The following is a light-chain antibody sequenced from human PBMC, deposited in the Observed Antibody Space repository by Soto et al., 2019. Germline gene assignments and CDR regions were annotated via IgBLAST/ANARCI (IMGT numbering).Light chain of an antibody. CDR1: QGISTW. V-gene: IGKV1-12*01. CDR2: GAF. Sequence: DIQMTQYPSSVAAAVGDRVTITCRASQGISTWLAWYQHKPGTAPKLLIFGAFSLQRGVPSRFAGSGSGTDFTLTIKSLQPEDVATHYCQQVTTFPRTFGQRTKV. CDR3: QQVTTFPRT. J-gene: IGKJ1*01.